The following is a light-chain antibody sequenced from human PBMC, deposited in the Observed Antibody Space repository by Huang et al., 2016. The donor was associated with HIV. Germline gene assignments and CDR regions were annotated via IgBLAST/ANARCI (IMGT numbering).Light chain of an antibody. V-gene: IGKV3-15*01. J-gene: IGKJ2*01. CDR1: QSVSSN. CDR3: QQYNNWAPYT. Sequence: EIVMTQSPATLSVSPGERATLSGRASQSVSSNLAWYQQKPGQAPRLLIYGASTRATGIPARFSGSGSVTEFTLTISSLQSEDFAVYYCQQYNNWAPYTFGQGTKLEIK. CDR2: GAS.